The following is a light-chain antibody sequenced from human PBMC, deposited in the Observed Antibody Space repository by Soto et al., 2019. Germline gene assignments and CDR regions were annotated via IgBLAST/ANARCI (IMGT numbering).Light chain of an antibody. CDR1: SSDVGAYKF. Sequence: QSALTQPASVSGSPGQSITIFCTGTSSDVGAYKFVSWYRHHPGRAPQVMIYEVTNRPSGVSSRFSGSKSGNTASLTISGGQPEDEGADYYSSYSSTSTPWVFGGGTKVTVL. CDR3: SSYSSTSTPWV. J-gene: IGLJ3*02. V-gene: IGLV2-14*01. CDR2: EVT.